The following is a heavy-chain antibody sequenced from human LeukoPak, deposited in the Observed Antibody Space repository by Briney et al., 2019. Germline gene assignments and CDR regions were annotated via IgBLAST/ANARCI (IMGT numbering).Heavy chain of an antibody. CDR1: GDSFTSVTDY. CDR3: ARSQNSAITKPTFGAFDI. J-gene: IGHJ3*02. CDR2: IYYSGST. D-gene: IGHD3-10*01. V-gene: IGHV4-39*07. Sequence: PSETLSLTCTVSGDSFTSVTDYWAWIRQPPGRGLEWIGSIYYSGSTYYNPSLKSRVTISVDTSKNQFSLKLSSVTAADTAVYYCARSQNSAITKPTFGAFDIWGQGTMVTVSS.